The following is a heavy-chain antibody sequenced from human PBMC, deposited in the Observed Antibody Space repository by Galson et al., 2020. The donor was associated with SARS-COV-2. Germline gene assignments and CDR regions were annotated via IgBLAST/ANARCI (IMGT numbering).Heavy chain of an antibody. D-gene: IGHD3-22*01. Sequence: ASETLSLTCAVSGYSISTGYYWGWIRQPPGKGLEWIGSVYHSGTTYDNPSLKSRLAMSVDTSKNQFSMKLRSVTAADTAVYYCARGGYDRSGYYGHFDYWGQGAPVTVSS. J-gene: IGHJ4*02. CDR3: ARGGYDRSGYYGHFDY. CDR2: VYHSGTT. CDR1: GYSISTGYY. V-gene: IGHV4-38-2*01.